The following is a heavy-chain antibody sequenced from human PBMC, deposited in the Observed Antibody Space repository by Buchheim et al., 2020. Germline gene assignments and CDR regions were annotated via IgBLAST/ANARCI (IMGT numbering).Heavy chain of an antibody. CDR2: IYTSGST. V-gene: IGHV4-61*02. Sequence: QVQLQESGPGLVKPSQTLSLTCTVSGGSISSGSYYWSWIRQPAGKGLEWIGRIYTSGSTNYNPSLKSRVTISVDTSKNQFSLKLSSVTAADTAVYYCARGPFYDSSGSRFGDAFDIWGQGT. D-gene: IGHD3-22*01. CDR1: GGSISSGSYY. CDR3: ARGPFYDSSGSRFGDAFDI. J-gene: IGHJ3*02.